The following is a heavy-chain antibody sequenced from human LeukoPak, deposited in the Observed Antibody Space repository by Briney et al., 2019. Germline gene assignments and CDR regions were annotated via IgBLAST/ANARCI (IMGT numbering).Heavy chain of an antibody. D-gene: IGHD3-10*01. V-gene: IGHV4-59*08. CDR1: GGSISSYY. Sequence: SETLSLTCTVSGGSISSYYWSWIRQPPGKGLEWIGYIYYSGSTNYNPSLKSRVTISVDTSKNQFSLKLSSVTAADTAVYYCGGGGGVLLWFGELLYQPFDYWGQGTLVTVSS. CDR3: GGGGGVLLWFGELLYQPFDY. CDR2: IYYSGST. J-gene: IGHJ4*02.